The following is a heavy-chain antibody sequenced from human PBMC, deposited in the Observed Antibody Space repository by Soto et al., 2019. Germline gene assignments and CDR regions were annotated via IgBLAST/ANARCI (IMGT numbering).Heavy chain of an antibody. D-gene: IGHD6-13*01. Sequence: QVQLVQSGAEVKKPGASVKVSCKASGYTFTSYAMHWVRQAPGQRLEWMGWINAGNGNTKYSPKFQGRVTITRDTTASKAYMELSSLRSEDTAVYYCASSNIAAAPYGMDVWGQGTTVTVSS. CDR2: INAGNGNT. CDR1: GYTFTSYA. V-gene: IGHV1-3*01. J-gene: IGHJ6*02. CDR3: ASSNIAAAPYGMDV.